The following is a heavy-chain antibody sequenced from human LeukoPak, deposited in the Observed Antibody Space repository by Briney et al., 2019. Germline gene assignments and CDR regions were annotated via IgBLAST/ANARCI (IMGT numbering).Heavy chain of an antibody. Sequence: SETLSLTCTVSGGSISSYYWSWLRQPAGKGLEWIGRIYTSGSTNYNPSLKSRVTMSVDTSKNQFSLKLSSVTAADTAVYYCARDRRYCSITSCFSGFDYWGQGTLVTVSS. CDR1: GGSISSYY. D-gene: IGHD2-2*01. CDR3: ARDRRYCSITSCFSGFDY. V-gene: IGHV4-4*07. CDR2: IYTSGST. J-gene: IGHJ4*02.